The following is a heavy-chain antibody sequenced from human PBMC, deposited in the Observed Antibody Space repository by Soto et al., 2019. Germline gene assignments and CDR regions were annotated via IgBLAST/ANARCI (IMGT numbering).Heavy chain of an antibody. V-gene: IGHV1-24*01. CDR1: GYTLTELS. CDR2: FDPEDGET. Sequence: ASVKVSCKVSGYTLTELSMHWVRQAPGKGLEWMGGFDPEDGETIYAQKFQGRVTMTEDTSTDTAYMELSSLRSEDTAVYYCAIREDSSSPYYYGMDVWGQGTTVTVSS. D-gene: IGHD6-6*01. CDR3: AIREDSSSPYYYGMDV. J-gene: IGHJ6*02.